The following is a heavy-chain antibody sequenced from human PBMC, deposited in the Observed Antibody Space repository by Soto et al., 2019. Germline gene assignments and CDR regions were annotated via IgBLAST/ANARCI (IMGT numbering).Heavy chain of an antibody. Sequence: PGGSLRLSCATSGFTFRTYWMSWVRQASGKGLEWVACIKKDGSEEYYVDSVRGRFTISRDNAKNSLYLQMNSLRAEDTAVYYCAGLDTSMVKTPGYWGQGTLVTVSS. V-gene: IGHV3-7*01. D-gene: IGHD5-18*01. CDR2: IKKDGSEE. CDR3: AGLDTSMVKTPGY. CDR1: GFTFRTYW. J-gene: IGHJ4*02.